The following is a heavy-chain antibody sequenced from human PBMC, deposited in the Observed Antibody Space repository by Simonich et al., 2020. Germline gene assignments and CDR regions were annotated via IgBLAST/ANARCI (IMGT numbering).Heavy chain of an antibody. V-gene: IGHV3-30*07. CDR2: ISYDVSNK. J-gene: IGHJ3*02. D-gene: IGHD2-15*01. CDR1: GFPFSSYA. CDR3: AREGLLLDAFDI. Sequence: QVQLVESGGGVVQPGRSLRLSCAASGFPFSSYAMHWVRQAPGKGIVWVAVISYDVSNKDYADSVKGRFTISRENSKNTLYLQMNSLRAEDTAVYYCAREGLLLDAFDIWGQGTMVTVSS.